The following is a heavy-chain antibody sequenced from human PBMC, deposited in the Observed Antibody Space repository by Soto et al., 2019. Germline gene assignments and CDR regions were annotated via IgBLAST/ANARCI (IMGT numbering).Heavy chain of an antibody. D-gene: IGHD6-13*01. CDR2: ISAYNGNT. CDR3: ARVRSSSWYDEYAFDI. V-gene: IGHV1-18*01. J-gene: IGHJ3*02. Sequence: ASVKVSCKASGYTFTSYGISWVRQAPGQGLEWMGWISAYNGNTNYAQKLQGRVTMTTDTSTSTAYMELRSLRSDDTAVYYCARVRSSSWYDEYAFDIWGQGTMVTVS. CDR1: GYTFTSYG.